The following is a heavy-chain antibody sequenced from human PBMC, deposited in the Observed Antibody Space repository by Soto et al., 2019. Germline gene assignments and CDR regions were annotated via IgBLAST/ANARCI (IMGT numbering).Heavy chain of an antibody. D-gene: IGHD6-6*01. CDR2: ISSSGSTI. J-gene: IGHJ5*02. CDR3: VRVVKYSSSSRSGWFDP. V-gene: IGHV3-11*01. Sequence: GGSLRLSCAASGFTFSDYYMSWIRQAPGKGLEWVSYISSSGSTIYYADSVKGRFTISRDNAKNSLYLQMNSLRAEDTAVYYCVRVVKYSSSSRSGWFDPWGQGTLVTVSS. CDR1: GFTFSDYY.